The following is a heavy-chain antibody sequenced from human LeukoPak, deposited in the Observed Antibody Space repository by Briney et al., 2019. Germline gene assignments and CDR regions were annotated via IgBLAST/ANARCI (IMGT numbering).Heavy chain of an antibody. V-gene: IGHV4-59*01. D-gene: IGHD6-13*01. CDR3: ARASMGYSSSWYFGY. Sequence: ETLSLTCTVSGGSISSYYWSWLRQPPGKGLEWIGYIYHSGSSNYNPSLKSRVTISVDTSKKQFSLKLSSVTAADTAVYYCARASMGYSSSWYFGYWGQGTLVTVSS. J-gene: IGHJ4*02. CDR2: IYHSGSS. CDR1: GGSISSYY.